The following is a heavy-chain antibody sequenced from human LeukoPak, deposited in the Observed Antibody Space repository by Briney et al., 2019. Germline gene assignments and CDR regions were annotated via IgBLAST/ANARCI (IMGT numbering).Heavy chain of an antibody. CDR1: GFTLSSYG. CDR3: AKEVDTAIFLIDY. Sequence: QSGGSLRLSCAASGFTLSSYGMHWVRQASGKGLEWVALISYDGSNKYYADFVKGRFTISRDNSKNTLYLQMNSLRAEDTAVYCCAKEVDTAIFLIDYWGQGTLVTVSS. V-gene: IGHV3-30*18. J-gene: IGHJ4*02. D-gene: IGHD5-18*01. CDR2: ISYDGSNK.